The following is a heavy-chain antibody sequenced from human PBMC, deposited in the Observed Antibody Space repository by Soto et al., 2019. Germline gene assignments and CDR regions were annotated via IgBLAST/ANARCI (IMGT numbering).Heavy chain of an antibody. Sequence: QVQLVESGGGVVQPGRSLRLSCAASGFTFSSYGMHWVRQAPGKGLEWVAVISYDGSNTYYGDTVKGRFTISRDNSKNTLSLQMNSLRAEDTAVYYWAKDGNVYSSGWYAPSLDYWGQGTLVTVSS. CDR1: GFTFSSYG. CDR3: AKDGNVYSSGWYAPSLDY. V-gene: IGHV3-30*18. J-gene: IGHJ4*02. CDR2: ISYDGSNT. D-gene: IGHD6-19*01.